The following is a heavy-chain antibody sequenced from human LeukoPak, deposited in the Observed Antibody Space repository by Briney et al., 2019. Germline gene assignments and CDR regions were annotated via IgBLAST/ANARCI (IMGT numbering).Heavy chain of an antibody. CDR1: GFTFTSSA. CDR2: IVVGSGNT. J-gene: IGHJ4*02. V-gene: IGHV1-58*02. D-gene: IGHD3-22*01. Sequence: GTSVKVSCKASGFTFTSSAMQWVRQARGQRLEWIGWIVVGSGNTNYAQKFQERVTITRDMSTSTAYMELSSLRSEDTAVYYCAAVLGYYDSSGYYPHFEYWGQGTLVTVSS. CDR3: AAVLGYYDSSGYYPHFEY.